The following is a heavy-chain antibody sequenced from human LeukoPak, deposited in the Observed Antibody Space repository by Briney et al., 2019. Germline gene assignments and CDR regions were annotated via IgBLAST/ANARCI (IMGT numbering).Heavy chain of an antibody. V-gene: IGHV4-34*01. CDR3: ARGLPFSEWLSKNYYFDY. J-gene: IGHJ4*02. CDR1: GGSFSGYY. D-gene: IGHD3-3*01. CDR2: INHSGST. Sequence: PSETLSLTCAVYGGSFSGYYWSWIRQPPGKGLELIGEINHSGSTNYNPSLKSLVTISVDTSKTQFSLKLSSVTPAATAVYYCARGLPFSEWLSKNYYFDYWGQGTPVTVSS.